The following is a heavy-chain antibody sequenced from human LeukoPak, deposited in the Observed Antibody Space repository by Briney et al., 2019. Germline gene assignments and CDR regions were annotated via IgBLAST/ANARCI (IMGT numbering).Heavy chain of an antibody. CDR2: INHSGST. CDR3: ARGRRRITIFGVVITPRGWFDP. D-gene: IGHD3-3*01. Sequence: SETLSLTCAVYGGSFSGYYWSWIRQPPGKGLEWIGEINHSGSTNYNPSLKSRVTISVDTSKNQFSLKLSSVTAADTAVYHCARGRRRITIFGVVITPRGWFDPWGQGTLVTVSS. V-gene: IGHV4-34*01. CDR1: GGSFSGYY. J-gene: IGHJ5*02.